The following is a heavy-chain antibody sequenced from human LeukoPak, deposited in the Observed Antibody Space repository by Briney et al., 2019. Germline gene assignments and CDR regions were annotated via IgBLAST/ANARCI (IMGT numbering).Heavy chain of an antibody. D-gene: IGHD1-26*01. CDR1: GFTFSSYW. Sequence: PGGSLRLSCAASGFTFSSYWMHWVRQAPGKGLVWVSRIYSDGSRTNYADSVKGRFTISGDNAKNMLYLQMNSLRAEDTAVYYCARSGRGGAFDIWGQGTMVTVSS. V-gene: IGHV3-74*01. J-gene: IGHJ3*02. CDR2: IYSDGSRT. CDR3: ARSGRGGAFDI.